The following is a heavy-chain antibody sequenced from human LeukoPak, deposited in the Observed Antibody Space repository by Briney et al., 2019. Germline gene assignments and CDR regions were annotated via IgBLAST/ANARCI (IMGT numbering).Heavy chain of an antibody. V-gene: IGHV3-66*01. CDR1: GVTVSSNY. D-gene: IGHD3-10*01. CDR3: ARDLLGFGEFDY. CDR2: INSGGVT. Sequence: GGSLRLSCAASGVTVSSNYMSWVRQAPGKGLECVSVINSGGVTYYADSVKGRIIISRDNSKKTLYLQINSLRGEDTAVYYCARDLLGFGEFDYWGRGALVTVSS. J-gene: IGHJ4*02.